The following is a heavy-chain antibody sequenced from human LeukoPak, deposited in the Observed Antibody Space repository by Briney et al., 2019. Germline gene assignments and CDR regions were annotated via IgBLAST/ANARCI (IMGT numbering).Heavy chain of an antibody. CDR2: ISGSGGST. CDR3: AKVATTVVTRSRNYYYYCYMDV. V-gene: IGHV3-23*01. CDR1: GFTFSSYA. D-gene: IGHD4-23*01. J-gene: IGHJ6*03. Sequence: GGSLRLSCAASGFTFSSYAMSWVRQAPGKGLEWVSAISGSGGSTYYADSVKGRFTISRDNSKNTLYLQMNSLRAEDTAVYYCAKVATTVVTRSRNYYYYCYMDVWGKGTTVTVSS.